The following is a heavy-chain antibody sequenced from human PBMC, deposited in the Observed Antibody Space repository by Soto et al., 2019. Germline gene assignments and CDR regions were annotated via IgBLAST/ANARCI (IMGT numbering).Heavy chain of an antibody. D-gene: IGHD2-15*01. CDR1: GYSISSSNW. Sequence: QVHLQESGPGLVKPSDTLSLTCAVSGYSISSSNWWGWIRQPPGKGLEWIGYIYYSGTTYYNPSLXGRVTISVDTSKHQFTLKPTSVTAVDTAVYYCARREIQGPTHYWGQGPLVTHSS. CDR3: ARREIQGPTHY. J-gene: IGHJ4*02. V-gene: IGHV4-28*01. CDR2: IYYSGTT.